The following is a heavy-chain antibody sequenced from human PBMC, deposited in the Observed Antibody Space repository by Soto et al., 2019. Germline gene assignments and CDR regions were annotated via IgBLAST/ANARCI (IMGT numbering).Heavy chain of an antibody. J-gene: IGHJ6*02. CDR3: ARHNPSYYYDSSGYYCGYYYGMDV. Sequence: PGESLKISCKGSGYSFTSYWIGWVRQMPGKGLEWMGIIYPGDSDTRYSPSFQGQVTISADKSISTAYLQWSSLKASDTAMYYCARHNPSYYYDSSGYYCGYYYGMDVWGQGTTVTVSS. V-gene: IGHV5-51*01. D-gene: IGHD3-22*01. CDR1: GYSFTSYW. CDR2: IYPGDSDT.